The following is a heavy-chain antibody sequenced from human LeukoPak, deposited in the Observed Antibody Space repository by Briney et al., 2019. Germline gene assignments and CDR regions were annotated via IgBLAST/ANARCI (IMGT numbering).Heavy chain of an antibody. CDR2: MYYTGSI. J-gene: IGHJ4*02. V-gene: IGHV4-59*01. CDR1: GGSFSGYY. Sequence: SETLSLTCAVYGGSFSGYYWSWIRLPPGKGLEWIGSMYYTGSINYNPSLKSRVTMSVDTSKNQYSLRLNSVTAADTAVYYCARDGDYVFDYWGQGTLVTVSS. CDR3: ARDGDYVFDY. D-gene: IGHD4-17*01.